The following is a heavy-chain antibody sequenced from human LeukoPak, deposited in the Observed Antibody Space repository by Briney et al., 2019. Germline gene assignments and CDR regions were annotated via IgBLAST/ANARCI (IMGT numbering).Heavy chain of an antibody. J-gene: IGHJ4*02. CDR1: GYTFSDYY. D-gene: IGHD6-19*01. CDR2: INPYSGGT. Sequence: ASVKVCCKASGYTFSDYYMHWVRQAPGQGLEWMGWINPYSGGTNYAEKFQGRVTMPRDTSITTAYMELSSLRSDDTAMYYCATLRRSGWYIGDWGQGTLVTVSS. V-gene: IGHV1-2*02. CDR3: ATLRRSGWYIGD.